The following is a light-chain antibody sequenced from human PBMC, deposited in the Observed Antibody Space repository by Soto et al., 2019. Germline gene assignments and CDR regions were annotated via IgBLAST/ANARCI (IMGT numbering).Light chain of an antibody. CDR1: SSDVGGYNY. J-gene: IGLJ1*01. V-gene: IGLV2-8*01. CDR3: SSYAGSHNFV. Sequence: QSALTQPPSASGSPGQSVTISCTGTSSDVGGYNYVSWYQQHPGKAPKLMIYEVSERPSGVPDRFSGSKSSNTASLTVSGLQAEDEADYYCSSYAGSHNFVSATRTKLA. CDR2: EVS.